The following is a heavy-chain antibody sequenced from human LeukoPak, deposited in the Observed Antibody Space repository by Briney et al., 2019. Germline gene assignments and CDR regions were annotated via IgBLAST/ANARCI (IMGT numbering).Heavy chain of an antibody. CDR1: GFTFSDYY. D-gene: IGHD2-2*01. Sequence: GGSLRLSCAASGFTFSDYYMSWIRQAPGKGLEWVSYISSSGNSISYADSVKGRFTISGDNAKNSLYLQMHSLRAEDTAVYYCAKESLRVVPSTTFDYWGQGTLVTVSS. CDR3: AKESLRVVPSTTFDY. V-gene: IGHV3-11*01. J-gene: IGHJ4*02. CDR2: ISSSGNSI.